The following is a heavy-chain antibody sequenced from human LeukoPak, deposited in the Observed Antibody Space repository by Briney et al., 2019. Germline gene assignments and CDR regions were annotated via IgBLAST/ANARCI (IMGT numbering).Heavy chain of an antibody. CDR2: INPNSGGT. V-gene: IGHV1-2*02. Sequence: ASVKVSCKASGYTFTGYYMHWVRQAPGRGLEWMGWINPNSGGTNYAQKFQGRVTMTRDTSISTAYMELSRLRSDDTAVYYCARPRYNWNYAEFDPWGQGTLVTVSS. CDR3: ARPRYNWNYAEFDP. CDR1: GYTFTGYY. J-gene: IGHJ5*02. D-gene: IGHD1-7*01.